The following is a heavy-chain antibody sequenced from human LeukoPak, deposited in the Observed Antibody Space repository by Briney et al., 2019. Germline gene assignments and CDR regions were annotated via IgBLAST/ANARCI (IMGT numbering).Heavy chain of an antibody. CDR2: IYPGDSDT. CDR3: ARLHYSDSSGYYSAFGY. CDR1: GYSFTTYW. Sequence: GASLQISCKGSGYSFTTYWIGWVRQMPGKGLEWVGIIYPGDSDTTYSPSFQGQVTISADKSVSTAYLQWSSLKASDTAMYYCARLHYSDSSGYYSAFGYWGQGTLVTVSS. J-gene: IGHJ4*02. V-gene: IGHV5-51*01. D-gene: IGHD3-22*01.